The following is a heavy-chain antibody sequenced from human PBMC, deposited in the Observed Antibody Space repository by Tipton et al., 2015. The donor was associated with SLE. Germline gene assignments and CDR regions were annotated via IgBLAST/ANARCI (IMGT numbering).Heavy chain of an antibody. D-gene: IGHD2-15*01. CDR1: GGSISSYY. CDR2: IYYSGST. V-gene: IGHV4-59*01. CDR3: AREGEYCSGGSCYPGWAFDI. Sequence: TLSLTCTVSGGSISSYYWSWIRQPPGKGLEGIGYIYYSGSTNYNPSLKSRVTISVDTSKNQFSLKLSSVTAADTAAYYCAREGEYCSGGSCYPGWAFDIWGQGTMVPVSS. J-gene: IGHJ3*02.